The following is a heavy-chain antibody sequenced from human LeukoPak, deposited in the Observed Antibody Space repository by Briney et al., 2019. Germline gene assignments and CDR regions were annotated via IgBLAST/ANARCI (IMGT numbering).Heavy chain of an antibody. CDR3: ASFDSSGWHYFDY. J-gene: IGHJ4*02. V-gene: IGHV3-21*01. CDR2: ISSRSGYI. D-gene: IGHD6-19*01. CDR1: GFTVSSYS. Sequence: GGCLRLSCAASGFTVSSYSMSWVRPAPGKGLEWVSSISSRSGYIYYGDSVKGRFSISRDNAKSSLYLQMNTLRAEDTAVYYCASFDSSGWHYFDYWGQGTLVTVSA.